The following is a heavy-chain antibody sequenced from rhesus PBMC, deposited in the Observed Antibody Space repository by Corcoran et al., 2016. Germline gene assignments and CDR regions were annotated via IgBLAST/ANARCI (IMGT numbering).Heavy chain of an antibody. J-gene: IGHJ4*01. CDR1: VGSISRSY. V-gene: IGHV4-169*02. D-gene: IGHD6-13*01. CDR2: IYGSGRST. Sequence: QLQLQESGPGLVKPSETLSVTCAVSVGSISRSYWTWIRPAPGKGLEWIGYIYGSGRSTNYNPFLKSRVTLSVDTSKNQLSLKLSSVTAADTAVYYCASALSSWSQEFDYWGQGVLVTVSS. CDR3: ASALSSWSQEFDY.